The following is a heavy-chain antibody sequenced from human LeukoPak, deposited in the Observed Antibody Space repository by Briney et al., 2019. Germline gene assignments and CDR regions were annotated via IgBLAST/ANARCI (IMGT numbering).Heavy chain of an antibody. D-gene: IGHD3-10*01. CDR1: GFTFTSYS. CDR3: ARDWYGSGSYPHFDY. J-gene: IGHJ4*02. Sequence: GGSLRLSCAASGFTFTSYSMNWVRQAPGKGLEWVSTISGGGGSTYYADSVKGRFTISRDNSKNTLYLQVNSLRAEDTAVYYCARDWYGSGSYPHFDYWGQGTLVTVSS. CDR2: ISGGGGST. V-gene: IGHV3-23*01.